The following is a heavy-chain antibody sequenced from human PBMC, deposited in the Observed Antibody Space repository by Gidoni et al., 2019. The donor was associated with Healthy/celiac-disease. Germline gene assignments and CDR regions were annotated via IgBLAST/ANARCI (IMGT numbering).Heavy chain of an antibody. J-gene: IGHJ3*02. D-gene: IGHD3-10*01. CDR1: GFTFSSYS. CDR2: ISSSSSYI. V-gene: IGHV3-21*01. CDR3: ARDTLWFGELANAFDI. Sequence: EVQLVESGGGLVKPGGSLTLSCAASGFTFSSYSMNWVRQAPGKGLEWVSAISSSSSYIYYADSVKGRFTISRDNAKNSLYLQMNSLRAEDTAVYYCARDTLWFGELANAFDIWGQGTMVTVSS.